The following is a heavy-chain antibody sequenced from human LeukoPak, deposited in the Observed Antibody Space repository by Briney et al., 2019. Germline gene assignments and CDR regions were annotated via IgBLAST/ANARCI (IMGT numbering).Heavy chain of an antibody. D-gene: IGHD3-9*01. CDR1: GFTFSSYW. J-gene: IGHJ4*02. Sequence: PGGSLRLSCAASGFTFSSYWMSWVRQAPGKGLEWVANIKQDGSEKYYVDSVKGRFTISRDNAKNSPYLQMNSLRAEDTAIYYCARGGAPYFDWCFDYWGQGTLVTVSS. CDR2: IKQDGSEK. V-gene: IGHV3-7*01. CDR3: ARGGAPYFDWCFDY.